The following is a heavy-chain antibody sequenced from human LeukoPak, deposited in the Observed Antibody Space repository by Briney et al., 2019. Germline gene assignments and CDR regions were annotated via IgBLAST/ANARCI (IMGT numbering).Heavy chain of an antibody. D-gene: IGHD3-10*01. V-gene: IGHV4-34*01. J-gene: IGHJ4*02. CDR2: INHSGST. CDR3: ARHYRYYGSGSYYKLRKALDY. Sequence: SETLSLTCAVYGGSFSGYYWSWIRQPPGKGLEWIGEINHSGSTNYNPSLKSRVTISVDTSKNQFSLKLSSVTAADTAVYYCARHYRYYGSGSYYKLRKALDYWGQGTLVTVSS. CDR1: GGSFSGYY.